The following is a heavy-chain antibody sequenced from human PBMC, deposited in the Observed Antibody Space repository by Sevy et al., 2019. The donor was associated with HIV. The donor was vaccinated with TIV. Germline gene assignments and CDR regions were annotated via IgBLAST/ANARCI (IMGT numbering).Heavy chain of an antibody. CDR1: GGSISSSSYY. D-gene: IGHD5-18*01. J-gene: IGHJ4*02. CDR2: IYYSGST. CDR3: ARQGGYSYGLGVKPYFDY. V-gene: IGHV4-39*01. Sequence: SETLSLTCTVSGGSISSSSYYWGWIRQPPGKGLEWIGSIYYSGSTYYNPSLKNRVTISVDTSKSKLSLQLCSVTAADTAVYYCARQGGYSYGLGVKPYFDYWGQGTLVTVSS.